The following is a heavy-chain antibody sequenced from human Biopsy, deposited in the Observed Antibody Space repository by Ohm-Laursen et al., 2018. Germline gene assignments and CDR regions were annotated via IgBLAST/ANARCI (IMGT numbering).Heavy chain of an antibody. V-gene: IGHV3-21*01. Sequence: GSLRLSCAASGLTFSRYSMHWVRQAPGKGLEWVSSISSSSNFIYYGDSVKGRFTTSRDNAKNSLYLQMNSLRAGDTAVYYCARVLLPAAAVHYGMDVWGQGTTVTVSS. CDR2: ISSSSNFI. D-gene: IGHD2-2*01. CDR1: GLTFSRYS. J-gene: IGHJ6*02. CDR3: ARVLLPAAAVHYGMDV.